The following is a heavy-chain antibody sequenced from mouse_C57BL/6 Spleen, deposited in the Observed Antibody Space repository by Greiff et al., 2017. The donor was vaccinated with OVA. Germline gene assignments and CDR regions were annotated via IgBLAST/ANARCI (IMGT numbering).Heavy chain of an antibody. J-gene: IGHJ2*01. CDR1: GYTFTDYE. CDR3: TRSNWDAY. V-gene: IGHV1-15*01. CDR2: IDPETGGT. Sequence: VQLQQSGAELVRPGASVTLSCKASGYTFTDYEMHWVKQTPVHGLDWIGAIDPETGGTAYNQKFKGKAILTADKSSSTAYMELRSLTSEDSAVYYCTRSNWDAYWGQGTTLTVSS. D-gene: IGHD4-1*01.